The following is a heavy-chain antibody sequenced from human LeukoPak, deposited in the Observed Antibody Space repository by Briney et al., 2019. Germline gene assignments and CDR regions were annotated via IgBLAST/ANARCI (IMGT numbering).Heavy chain of an antibody. Sequence: GASLKISCKCSGYSFASYWIGGVRQMPGKRLEWMAIIYPGASDASYSPSFQGQVTISADKYIRTDYLQWSSLKASDTAMYCWERLTTVTRFFDYWGQGTLVTVSS. CDR1: GYSFASYW. J-gene: IGHJ4*02. V-gene: IGHV5-51*01. CDR3: ERLTTVTRFFDY. CDR2: IYPGASDA. D-gene: IGHD4-17*01.